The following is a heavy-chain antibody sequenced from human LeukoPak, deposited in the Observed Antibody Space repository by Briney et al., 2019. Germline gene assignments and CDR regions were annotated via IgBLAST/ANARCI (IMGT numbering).Heavy chain of an antibody. D-gene: IGHD6-25*01. V-gene: IGHV4-39*01. Sequence: SETLSLTCTISGGSIISSSHYWGWIRQPPGKGLEWIGSVIGSTLYDGSSGYNPSLNSRLTISVDTSKNQFSLRLRSVTAADTAIYFCASLAMTEAAGRGYLDNWGQGTLVTVSS. J-gene: IGHJ4*02. CDR2: TLYDGSS. CDR1: GGSIISSSHY. CDR3: ASLAMTEAAGRGYLDN.